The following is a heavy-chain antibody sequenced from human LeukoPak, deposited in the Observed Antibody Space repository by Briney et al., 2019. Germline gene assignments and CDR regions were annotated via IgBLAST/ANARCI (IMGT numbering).Heavy chain of an antibody. V-gene: IGHV4-39*07. CDR2: IYYSGST. D-gene: IGHD4-17*01. CDR3: ARDLVGDYGNY. J-gene: IGHJ4*02. Sequence: SETLSLTCTVSGGSISSSSYYWGWIRQPPGTGLEWIGSIYYSGSTYYNPSLKSRVTISVNTSKNQFSLKLSSVTAAATAVYYCARDLVGDYGNYWGQGTLVTVSS. CDR1: GGSISSSSYY.